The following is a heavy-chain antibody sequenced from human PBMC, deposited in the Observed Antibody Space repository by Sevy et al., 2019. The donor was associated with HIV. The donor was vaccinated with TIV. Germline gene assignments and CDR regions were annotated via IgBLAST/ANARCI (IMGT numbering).Heavy chain of an antibody. Sequence: ETLSLTCTVSGGSISSYYWSWIRQPPGKGLEYIGYIHYTGSANYNPSLKSRVTISVDTSKNQFSLKLSSVTAADTAVYYCTRAPPVRSGDDSLNWLDPWGQGSLVTVSS. CDR2: IHYTGSA. V-gene: IGHV4-59*01. CDR1: GGSISSYY. J-gene: IGHJ5*02. D-gene: IGHD5-12*01. CDR3: TRAPPVRSGDDSLNWLDP.